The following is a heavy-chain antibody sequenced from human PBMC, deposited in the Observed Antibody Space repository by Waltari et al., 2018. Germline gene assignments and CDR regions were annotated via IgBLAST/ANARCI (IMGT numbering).Heavy chain of an antibody. CDR3: ARGGWFGELYPTTIDY. CDR1: GYTFTSYG. V-gene: IGHV1-18*01. J-gene: IGHJ4*02. CDR2: ISAYNGNT. D-gene: IGHD3-10*01. Sequence: SGAEVKKPGASVKVSCKASGYTFTSYGISWVRQAPGQGLEWMGWISAYNGNTNYAQKLQGRVTMTTDTSTNTAYMELRSLRSDDTAVYNCARGGWFGELYPTTIDYWGQGTLVTVSS.